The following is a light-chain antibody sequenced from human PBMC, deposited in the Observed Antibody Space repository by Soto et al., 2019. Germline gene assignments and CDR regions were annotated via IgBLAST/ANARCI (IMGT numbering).Light chain of an antibody. Sequence: EIVMTQSPATLSVSPGERVTLSCRASQSARTNLAWYQQKPGQAPRLLIYEASTRATGIPGRFSGSGSGTEFTLTISSLQSEDVAVYYCQQYNNWTPRTFGGGTKVELK. CDR1: QSARTN. J-gene: IGKJ4*01. CDR2: EAS. CDR3: QQYNNWTPRT. V-gene: IGKV3-15*01.